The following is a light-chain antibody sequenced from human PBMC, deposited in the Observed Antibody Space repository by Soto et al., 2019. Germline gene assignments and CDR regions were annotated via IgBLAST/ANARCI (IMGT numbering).Light chain of an antibody. CDR3: QQANSLPLT. CDR2: TAS. V-gene: IGKV1-12*01. J-gene: IGKJ4*01. CDR1: QGISSW. Sequence: DIQMTQSPSSVSASVGDRVTITCRASQGISSWLAWYQQKPGKAPNLLIHTASSLKSGGPSRFSGSGSGTDFTLTISSLQPEYFATDYCQQANSLPLTFGVGTKVEIK.